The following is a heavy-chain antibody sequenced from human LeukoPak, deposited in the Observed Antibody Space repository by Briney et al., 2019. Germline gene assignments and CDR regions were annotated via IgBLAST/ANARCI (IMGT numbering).Heavy chain of an antibody. CDR3: ARGLCSTSCYPDYYYYYGMDV. CDR2: MNPNRGNT. D-gene: IGHD2-2*01. V-gene: IGHV1-8*01. J-gene: IGHJ6*02. Sequence: ASVKVSCKASGYTFTSYDINWVRQATGQGLEWMGWMNPNRGNTGYAQKFQGRVTMTRNTSISTAYMELSSLRSEDTAVYYCARGLCSTSCYPDYYYYYGMDVWGQGTTVTVSS. CDR1: GYTFTSYD.